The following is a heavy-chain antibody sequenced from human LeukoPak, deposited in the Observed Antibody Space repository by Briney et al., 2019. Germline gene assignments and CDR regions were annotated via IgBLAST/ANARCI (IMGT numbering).Heavy chain of an antibody. V-gene: IGHV4-59*08. CDR1: GGSISGYY. CDR3: AKVSDRDSSGYYWGFEY. D-gene: IGHD3-22*01. Sequence: SETMSLTCTVSGGSISGYYWSWIRQPPGKGLECIGYIYYSGSTNYNPSLKSRVTISVDTSRNQFSLKLTSVTAADTAVYYCAKVSDRDSSGYYWGFEYWGPGTPVSVPS. CDR2: IYYSGST. J-gene: IGHJ4*02.